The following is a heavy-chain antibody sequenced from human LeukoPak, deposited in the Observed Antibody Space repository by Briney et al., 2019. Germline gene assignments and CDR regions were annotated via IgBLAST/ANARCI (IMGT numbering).Heavy chain of an antibody. D-gene: IGHD2-2*01. CDR1: GYRFTSYW. CDR3: ARRYCSSTSCFDP. Sequence: GESLKISFKGSGYRFTSYWIGWVRPMPGKGLEWMGIIYPGDSDTRYSPSFQGQVTISADKSISTAYLQWSSLKASDTAMYYCARRYCSSTSCFDPWGQGTLVTVSS. CDR2: IYPGDSDT. V-gene: IGHV5-51*01. J-gene: IGHJ5*02.